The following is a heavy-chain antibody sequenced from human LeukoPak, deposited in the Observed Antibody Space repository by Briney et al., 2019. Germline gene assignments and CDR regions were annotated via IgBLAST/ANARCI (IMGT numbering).Heavy chain of an antibody. D-gene: IGHD3-10*01. J-gene: IGHJ6*03. CDR1: GFTFSSYE. V-gene: IGHV3-48*03. CDR3: ARVVSRGSGSYYYYYYYYMDV. CDR2: ISSSGSTI. Sequence: GGSLRLSCAVSGFTFSSYEMNWVRQAPGKGLGWVSYISSSGSTIYYADSVKGRFTISRDNAKNSLYLQMNSLRAEDTAVYYCARVVSRGSGSYYYYYYYYMDVWGKGTTVTVSS.